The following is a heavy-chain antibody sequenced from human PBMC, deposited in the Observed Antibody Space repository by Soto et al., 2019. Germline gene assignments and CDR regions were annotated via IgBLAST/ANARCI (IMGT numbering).Heavy chain of an antibody. V-gene: IGHV4-31*03. CDR2: IYYSGST. D-gene: IGHD3-22*01. CDR1: GCSISSGGYY. Sequence: SETLSLTCPVSGCSISSGGYYWSWIRQHPGKGLEWIGYIYYSGSTYYNPSLKSRVTISVDTSKNQFSLKLSSVTAADTAVYYCARECYYDSSGCRWGMDVWGQGATVTVSS. J-gene: IGHJ6*02. CDR3: ARECYYDSSGCRWGMDV.